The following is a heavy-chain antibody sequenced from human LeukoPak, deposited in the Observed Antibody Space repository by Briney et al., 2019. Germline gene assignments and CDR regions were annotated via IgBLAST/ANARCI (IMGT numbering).Heavy chain of an antibody. CDR2: ISSNGGST. CDR3: ARVVFEGWELLPYYYMDV. V-gene: IGHV3-64*01. CDR1: GFTFSSYA. Sequence: PGGSLRLSCAASGFTFSSYAMHWVRQAPGKGLEYVSAISSNGGSTYYANSVKGRFTISRDNSKNTLYLQMGSLRAEDMAVYYCARVVFEGWELLPYYYMDVWGKGTTVTISS. J-gene: IGHJ6*03. D-gene: IGHD1-26*01.